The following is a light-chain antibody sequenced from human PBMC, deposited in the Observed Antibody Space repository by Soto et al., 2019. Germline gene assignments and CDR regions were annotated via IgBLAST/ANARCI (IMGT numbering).Light chain of an antibody. CDR2: GTS. V-gene: IGKV3-20*01. CDR1: QSVTSSF. CDR3: QQYGSSPIT. Sequence: EVFLTQSPGTLSLSPGDRATLSCRASQSVTSSFLAWYQQKPGQAPRLLIYGTSSRATGIPDRFSGSGSGTDFTLTISRLEPEDFAVYYCQQYGSSPITFGQGTRLEIK. J-gene: IGKJ5*01.